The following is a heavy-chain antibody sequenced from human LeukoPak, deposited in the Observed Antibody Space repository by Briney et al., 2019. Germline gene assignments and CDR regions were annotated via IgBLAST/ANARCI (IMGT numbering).Heavy chain of an antibody. Sequence: ASETLSLTCAVYGGSFSGYYWSWIRQPPGKGLEWIGYIYCTGSTNYNPSLKSRVTISVDTSKNHFSLKLTSVTAADTAVYYCARMYDRSGYYYPFDYWGQGTLVTVSS. D-gene: IGHD3-22*01. V-gene: IGHV4-59*08. CDR1: GGSFSGYY. J-gene: IGHJ4*02. CDR3: ARMYDRSGYYYPFDY. CDR2: IYCTGST.